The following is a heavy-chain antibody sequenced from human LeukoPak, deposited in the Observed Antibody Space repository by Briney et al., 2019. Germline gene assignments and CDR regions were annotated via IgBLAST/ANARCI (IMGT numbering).Heavy chain of an antibody. CDR3: ARLRRVNYYMDV. J-gene: IGHJ6*03. Sequence: SETLSLTCAVYGGSFSGYYWSWIRQPPGKGLEWIGEINHSGSTNYNPSLKSRVTISVDTPKNQFSLKLSSVTAADTAVYYCARLRRVNYYMDVWGKGTTVTVSS. CDR1: GGSFSGYY. CDR2: INHSGST. D-gene: IGHD5-24*01. V-gene: IGHV4-34*01.